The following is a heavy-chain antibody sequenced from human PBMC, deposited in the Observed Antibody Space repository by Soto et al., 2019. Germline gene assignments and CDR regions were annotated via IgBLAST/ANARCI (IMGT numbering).Heavy chain of an antibody. D-gene: IGHD1-7*01. J-gene: IGHJ6*02. CDR2: TYYRSKWYN. CDR1: GDRVSSNSAA. V-gene: IGHV6-1*01. Sequence: SPTLSLTCAISGDRVSSNSAAWNWIRQSPSRGLEWLGRTYYRSKWYNDYAVSVKSRITINPDTSKNQFSLQLNSVTPEDTAVYYCAKINWNFVDYYYYGMDVWGQGTTVTVSS. CDR3: AKINWNFVDYYYYGMDV.